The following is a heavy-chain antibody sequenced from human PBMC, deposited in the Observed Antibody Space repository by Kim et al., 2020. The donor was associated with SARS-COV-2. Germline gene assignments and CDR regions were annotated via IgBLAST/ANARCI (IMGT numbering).Heavy chain of an antibody. J-gene: IGHJ4*02. CDR1: GFTFRLFV. CDR3: AKDRGDGAFDY. V-gene: IGHV3-23*01. Sequence: GGSLRLSCVVSGFTFRLFVMSWVRQAPGKGLECVSGISGSGGATYYADSVRGRTIISRDNSNNTLYLQMKSLRVEDTAVYFCAKDRGDGAFDYWGQGSLV. D-gene: IGHD3-10*01. CDR2: ISGSGGAT.